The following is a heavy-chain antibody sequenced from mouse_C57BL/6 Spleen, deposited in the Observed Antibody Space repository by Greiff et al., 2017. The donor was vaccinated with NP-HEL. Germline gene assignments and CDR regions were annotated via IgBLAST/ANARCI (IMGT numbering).Heavy chain of an antibody. J-gene: IGHJ3*01. D-gene: IGHD3-3*01. CDR1: RYTFTSYW. CDR2: IYPSDSET. CDR3: ARTSRDWFAY. Sequence: RPGAELVRPGSSVKLSCKASRYTFTSYWMDWVKHRPGQGLEWIGNIYPSDSETHYNQKFKDKATLTVDKSSRTAYMQLSSLTAEDSAVYDWARTSRDWFAYWGQGTLVTVSA. V-gene: IGHV1-61*01.